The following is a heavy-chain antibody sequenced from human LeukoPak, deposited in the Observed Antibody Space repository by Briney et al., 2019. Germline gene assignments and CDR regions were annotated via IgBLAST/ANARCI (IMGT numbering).Heavy chain of an antibody. J-gene: IGHJ4*02. CDR1: GFTFSSYG. D-gene: IGHD1-14*01. Sequence: PGGSLRLSCAASGFTFSSYGIHWVRQAPGKGLEWVAVVSSDGSNKYYADSVKGRFTISRDTSKNTLDLQMNSLRAEDTAVYFCAKTLGGNYFDYWGQGTLVTVSS. CDR3: AKTLGGNYFDY. CDR2: VSSDGSNK. V-gene: IGHV3-30*18.